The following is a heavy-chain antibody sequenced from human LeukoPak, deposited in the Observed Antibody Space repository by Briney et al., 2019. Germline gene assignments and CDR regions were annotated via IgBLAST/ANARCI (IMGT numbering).Heavy chain of an antibody. J-gene: IGHJ3*02. CDR1: DDSFSSHY. CDR2: ISYIGST. Sequence: PETLSLTCAVSDDSFSSHYWTWIRQPPGKGLEWIGYISYIGSTNYNPSLKSRVTISIDTSKNQFSLKLTSVTAADTAVYYCARDLVTVTKGFDIWGQGTMVSVSS. CDR3: ARDLVTVTKGFDI. V-gene: IGHV4-59*11. D-gene: IGHD4-17*01.